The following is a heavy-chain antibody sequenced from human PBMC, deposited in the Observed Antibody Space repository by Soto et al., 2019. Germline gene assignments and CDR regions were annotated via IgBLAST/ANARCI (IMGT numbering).Heavy chain of an antibody. CDR1: GFTFSSYG. Sequence: VQLVESGGGLVQPGGSLRLSCAASGFTFSSYGMHWVRQAPGKGLEWVAVIWYDGSNKYYADSVKGRFTISRDNSKNTLYLQMNSLRAEDTAVYYCARGGEYYDFWSGYLPDAFDIWGQGTMVTVSS. V-gene: IGHV3-33*08. CDR2: IWYDGSNK. J-gene: IGHJ3*02. D-gene: IGHD3-3*01. CDR3: ARGGEYYDFWSGYLPDAFDI.